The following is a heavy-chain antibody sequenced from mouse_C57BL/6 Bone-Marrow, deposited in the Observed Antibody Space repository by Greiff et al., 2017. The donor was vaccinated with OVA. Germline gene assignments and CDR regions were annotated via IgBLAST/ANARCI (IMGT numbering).Heavy chain of an antibody. CDR2: IYPRSGNT. CDR1: GYTFTSYG. V-gene: IGHV1-81*01. Sequence: QVQLQQSGAELARPGASVKLSCKASGYTFTSYGISWVKQRTGQGLEWIGEIYPRSGNTYYNEKFKGKATLTADKSSSTAYMELRSLTSEDSAVYFCAREGLWLRRPYAMDYWGQGTSVTVSS. D-gene: IGHD2-2*01. CDR3: AREGLWLRRPYAMDY. J-gene: IGHJ4*01.